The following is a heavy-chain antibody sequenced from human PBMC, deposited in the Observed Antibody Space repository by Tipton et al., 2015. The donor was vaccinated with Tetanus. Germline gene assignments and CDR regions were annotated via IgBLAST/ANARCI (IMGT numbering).Heavy chain of an antibody. V-gene: IGHV4-61*08. J-gene: IGHJ4*02. D-gene: IGHD6-13*01. CDR3: AGVTAQRTELYFDH. CDR1: GGSVSNGGYS. CDR2: VSYSGRT. Sequence: TLSLTCAVSGGSVSNGGYSWSWIRQPPGKGLEWLAYVSYSGRTNSNYSLKSRITISQDTSKNQFSLKLSSVTAADTAVYFCAGVTAQRTELYFDHWGQGTLVTVSS.